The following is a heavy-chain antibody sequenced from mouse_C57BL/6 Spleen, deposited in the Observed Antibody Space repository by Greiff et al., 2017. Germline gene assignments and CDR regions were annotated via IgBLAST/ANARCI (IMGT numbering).Heavy chain of an antibody. D-gene: IGHD1-1*01. CDR3: TRGGTYYGSSLYAMDY. Sequence: SGAELVRPGASVTLSCKASGYTFTDYEMHWVKQTPVHGLEWIGAIDPETGGTAYNQKFKGKAILTADKSSSTAYMELRSLTSEDSAVYYWTRGGTYYGSSLYAMDYWGQGTSVTVSS. CDR1: GYTFTDYE. CDR2: IDPETGGT. J-gene: IGHJ4*01. V-gene: IGHV1-15*01.